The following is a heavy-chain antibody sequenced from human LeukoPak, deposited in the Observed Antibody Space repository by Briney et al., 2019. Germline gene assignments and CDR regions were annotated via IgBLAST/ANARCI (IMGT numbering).Heavy chain of an antibody. V-gene: IGHV3-21*01. Sequence: PGGSLRLSCAASGFTFSSYSMNLVRQAPGKRLGWVSSIISSSSYIYYAASVKGRCTISRDNAKNSLYLQMNSLRAEDTAVYYCARDTYDYVWGSYRLADAFDIWGQGTMVTVSS. D-gene: IGHD3-16*02. CDR1: GFTFSSYS. J-gene: IGHJ3*02. CDR2: IISSSSYI. CDR3: ARDTYDYVWGSYRLADAFDI.